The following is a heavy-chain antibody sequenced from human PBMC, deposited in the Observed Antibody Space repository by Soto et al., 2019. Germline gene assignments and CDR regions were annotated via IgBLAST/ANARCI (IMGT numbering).Heavy chain of an antibody. CDR3: ARYGDYTKRYFDL. J-gene: IGHJ2*01. CDR2: IIPILGIA. D-gene: IGHD4-17*01. V-gene: IGHV1-69*02. Sequence: QVQLVQSGAEVKKPGSSVKVSCKASGGTFSSYTISWVRQAPGQGLEWMGRIIPILGIANYAQKFQGRVTITADKSTSTAYMELRSLRSEDTAVYYCARYGDYTKRYFDLWCRGTLVTVSS. CDR1: GGTFSSYT.